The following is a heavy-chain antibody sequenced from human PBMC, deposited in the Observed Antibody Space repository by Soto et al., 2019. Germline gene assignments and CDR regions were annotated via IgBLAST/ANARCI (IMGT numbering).Heavy chain of an antibody. Sequence: QLQLPESGPGLVKPSETLSLTCTVSGGSISSSSYFWGWIRQPPGKGLEWIGSIYHSGSTSDNPSLRSRVTISVDTYKNQFSLKLSAVAAADPAVYFCARHAGYSSGRRWFDPWGQGTLITVSS. CDR3: ARHAGYSSGRRWFDP. J-gene: IGHJ5*02. CDR1: GGSISSSSYF. CDR2: IYHSGST. D-gene: IGHD3-22*01. V-gene: IGHV4-39*01.